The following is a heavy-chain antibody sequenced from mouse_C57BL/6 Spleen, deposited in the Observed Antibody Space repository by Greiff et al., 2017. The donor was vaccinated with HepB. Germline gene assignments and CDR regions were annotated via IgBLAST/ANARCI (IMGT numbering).Heavy chain of an antibody. J-gene: IGHJ2*01. Sequence: QVHVKQSGAELARPGASVKLSCKASGYTFTSYGISWVKQRTGQGLEWIGEIYPRSGNTYYNEKFKGKATLTADKSSSTAYMELRSLTSEDSAVYFCARRGNYHDYWGQGTTLTVSS. CDR2: IYPRSGNT. CDR3: ARRGNYHDY. V-gene: IGHV1-81*01. CDR1: GYTFTSYG.